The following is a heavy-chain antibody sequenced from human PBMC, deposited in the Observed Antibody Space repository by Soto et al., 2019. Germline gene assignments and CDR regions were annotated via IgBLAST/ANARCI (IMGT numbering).Heavy chain of an antibody. D-gene: IGHD3-3*01. CDR2: IWYDGSNK. CDR3: ARVGYYDFWSGYSPAYYGMDV. Sequence: LRLSCAASGFTFSSYGMHWVRQAPGKGLEWVAVIWYDGSNKYYADSVKGRFTISRDNSKNTLYLQMNSLRAEDTAVYYCARVGYYDFWSGYSPAYYGMDVWGQGTTVTVSS. J-gene: IGHJ6*02. CDR1: GFTFSSYG. V-gene: IGHV3-33*01.